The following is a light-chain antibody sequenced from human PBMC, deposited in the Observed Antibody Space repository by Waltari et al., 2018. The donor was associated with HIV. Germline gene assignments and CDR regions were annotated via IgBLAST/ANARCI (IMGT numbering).Light chain of an antibody. J-gene: IGKJ4*02. CDR3: QQYYRTPLT. V-gene: IGKV4-1*01. CDR2: WAS. Sequence: DILMTQSPDSLALSLGERATINCKARHTLLYSSNNKIYLAWYQHKPGQPPTLLIYWASTRQSGVPDRFSGSGSGTNVNLTSNKLQAEDVATYYCQQYYRTPLTFGGGTKVGL. CDR1: HTLLYSSNNKIY.